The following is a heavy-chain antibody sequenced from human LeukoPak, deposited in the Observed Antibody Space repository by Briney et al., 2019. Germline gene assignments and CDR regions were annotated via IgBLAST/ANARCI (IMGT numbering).Heavy chain of an antibody. CDR1: SGSFSVYY. J-gene: IGHJ5*02. Sequence: SETRSLTCAVYSGSFSVYYWSWIRQPPGKGLEWIGEINHSGSTNYNPSPKSRVTISVDTSKNQFSLKLSSVPAAETDVYYCARGKWIAARLLDPWGQGTLVTVSS. D-gene: IGHD6-6*01. CDR2: INHSGST. V-gene: IGHV4-34*01. CDR3: ARGKWIAARLLDP.